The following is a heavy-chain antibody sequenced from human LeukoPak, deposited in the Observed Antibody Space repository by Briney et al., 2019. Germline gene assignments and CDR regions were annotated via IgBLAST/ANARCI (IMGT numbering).Heavy chain of an antibody. J-gene: IGHJ3*02. V-gene: IGHV4-59*08. CDR1: GGSISTYY. CDR2: IYYSGST. CDR3: VGAYCGGECYRAFDI. Sequence: SETLSLTCTVSGGSISTYYWSWIRQPPAKGLEWFGYIYYSGSTNYNPSLKSRVTISVDTSKNQFSLKLSSVTAADTAVYYCVGAYCGGECYRAFDIWGQGTMVTVSS. D-gene: IGHD2-21*01.